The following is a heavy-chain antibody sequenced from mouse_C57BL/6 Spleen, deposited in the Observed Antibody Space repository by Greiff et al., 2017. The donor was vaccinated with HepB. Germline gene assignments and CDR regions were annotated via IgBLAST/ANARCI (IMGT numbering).Heavy chain of an antibody. J-gene: IGHJ2*01. Sequence: EVKLMESEGGLVQPGSSMKLSCTASGFTFSDYYMAWVRQVTEKGLEWVANINYDGSSTYYLDSLNSRFIISRDNAKNILYLQMSSLKSEDTATYYCARFYDGYFLFDYWGQGTTLTVSS. CDR2: INYDGSST. CDR1: GFTFSDYY. CDR3: ARFYDGYFLFDY. D-gene: IGHD2-3*01. V-gene: IGHV5-16*01.